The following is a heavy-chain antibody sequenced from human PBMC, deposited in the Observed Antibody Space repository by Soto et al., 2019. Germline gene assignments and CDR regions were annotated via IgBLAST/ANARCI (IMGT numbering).Heavy chain of an antibody. J-gene: IGHJ6*02. CDR1: GGTFGNFI. V-gene: IGHV1-69*01. Sequence: QVHLVQSGAEVKEPGSSVRVSCKASGGTFGNFIMNWVRQTPGQGLEWMGGIVPVLGTPTYAEKFKGRVRISATGSTSTAYMDLTSLRSEDTAIYYCARNRTYRSSLSHYSGMDVWGQGTTVNVSS. CDR2: IVPVLGTP. D-gene: IGHD3-16*02. CDR3: ARNRTYRSSLSHYSGMDV.